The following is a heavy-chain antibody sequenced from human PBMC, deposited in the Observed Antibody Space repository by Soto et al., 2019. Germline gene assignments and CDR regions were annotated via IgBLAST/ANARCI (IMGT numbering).Heavy chain of an antibody. CDR1: GFTFSSYA. CDR3: ARGGSGSYYGAYYYYGMDV. Sequence: LRLSCAASGFTFSSYAMHWVRQAPGKGLEWVAVISYDGSNKYYADSVKGRFTISRDNSKNTLYLQMNSLRAEDTAVYYCARGGSGSYYGAYYYYGMDVWGQGTTVTVSS. CDR2: ISYDGSNK. D-gene: IGHD3-10*01. J-gene: IGHJ6*02. V-gene: IGHV3-30-3*01.